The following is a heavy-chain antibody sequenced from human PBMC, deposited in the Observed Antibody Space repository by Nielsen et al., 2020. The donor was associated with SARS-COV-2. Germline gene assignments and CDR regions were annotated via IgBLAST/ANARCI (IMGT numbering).Heavy chain of an antibody. Sequence: SETLSLTCTVSGGSISSSSYYWGWIRQPPGKGLEWIGSIYYSGSTNYNPSLKSRVTISVDTSKNQFSLKLSSVTAADTAVYYCARVEPEGVYRYYYGMDVWGQGTTVTVSS. CDR1: GGSISSSSYY. D-gene: IGHD2-8*01. V-gene: IGHV4-39*07. J-gene: IGHJ6*02. CDR2: IYYSGST. CDR3: ARVEPEGVYRYYYGMDV.